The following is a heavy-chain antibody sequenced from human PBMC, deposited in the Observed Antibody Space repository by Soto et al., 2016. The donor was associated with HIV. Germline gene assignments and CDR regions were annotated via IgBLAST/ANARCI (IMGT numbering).Heavy chain of an antibody. J-gene: IGHJ1*01. V-gene: IGHV3-43*02. CDR2: ISGDGSST. CDR3: ARGMRRVAATGVPQFQH. Sequence: EVQLVESGGGVVQPGGSLRLSCAASGFIFDDYAMHWVRQAPGKGLEWVSLISGDGSSTYYRDSVKGRFTVSRDNSKNSLYLEMNSLTTEDTALYYCARGMRRVAATGVPQFQHVGPGALWSPSPQ. CDR1: GFIFDDYA. D-gene: IGHD2-15*01.